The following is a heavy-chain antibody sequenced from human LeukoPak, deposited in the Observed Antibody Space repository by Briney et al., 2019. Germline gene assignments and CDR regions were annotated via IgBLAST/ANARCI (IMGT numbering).Heavy chain of an antibody. D-gene: IGHD4-11*01. Sequence: KPSETLSLTCAVYGGSFSGYYWSWIRQPPGKGLEWIGEINHSGSTNYNPSLKSRVTISVDTPKNQFSLKLSSVTAADTAVYYCARFRRTLVYSNYDNWFDPWGQGTLVTVSS. CDR1: GGSFSGYY. V-gene: IGHV4-34*01. CDR3: ARFRRTLVYSNYDNWFDP. J-gene: IGHJ5*02. CDR2: INHSGST.